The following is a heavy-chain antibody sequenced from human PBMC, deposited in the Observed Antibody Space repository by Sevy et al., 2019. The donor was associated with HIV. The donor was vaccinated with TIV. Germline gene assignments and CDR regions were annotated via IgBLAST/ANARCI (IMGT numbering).Heavy chain of an antibody. CDR2: IYYSGST. D-gene: IGHD6-19*01. Sequence: SETLSLTCTVSGGSISSSSYYWGWIRQPPGKGLEWIGSIYYSGSTYYNPSLKSRVTISVDTSKNQFSLKLSSVTAADTAVYYCARIELEQWLGGEQRTGFDYWGQGTLVTVSS. CDR1: GGSISSSSYY. V-gene: IGHV4-39*01. CDR3: ARIELEQWLGGEQRTGFDY. J-gene: IGHJ4*02.